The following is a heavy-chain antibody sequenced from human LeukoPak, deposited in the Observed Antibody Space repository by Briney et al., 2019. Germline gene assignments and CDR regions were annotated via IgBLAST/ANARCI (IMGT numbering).Heavy chain of an antibody. D-gene: IGHD6-6*01. CDR2: TNAGNGNT. CDR1: GYTFTSYA. CDR3: ARGIAAADYYFDY. J-gene: IGHJ4*02. Sequence: ASVKVSCKASGYTFTSYAMHWVRQAPGQRLEWMGWTNAGNGNTKYSQEFQGRVTITRDTSASTAYMELSSLRSEDMAVYYCARGIAAADYYFDYWGQGTLVTVSS. V-gene: IGHV1-3*02.